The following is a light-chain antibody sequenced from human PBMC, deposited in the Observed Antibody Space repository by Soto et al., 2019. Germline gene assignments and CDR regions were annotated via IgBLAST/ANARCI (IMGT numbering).Light chain of an antibody. CDR2: DVS. CDR3: SSYTSSSTLEV. V-gene: IGLV2-14*01. CDR1: SSDVGGYNY. Sequence: QSVLTQPASVSGSPGQSITIPCTGTSSDVGGYNYVSWYQQYPGKAPKVMIYDVSNRPSGVSIRFSGSKSGNTASLTISGLQAEDEADYYCSSYTSSSTLEVFGTGTKVTVL. J-gene: IGLJ1*01.